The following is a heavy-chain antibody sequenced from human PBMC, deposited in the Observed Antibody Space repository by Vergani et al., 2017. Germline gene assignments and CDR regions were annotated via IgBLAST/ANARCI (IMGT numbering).Heavy chain of an antibody. V-gene: IGHV3-66*01. Sequence: EVQLVESGGGLVQPGGSLRLSCAASGFTVSSNYMSWVRQAPGKGLEWVSVIYSGGSTSYADSVKGRFTIARDNSKTTLNLQMNSRRAEDTAVYYCARDDYGGNWLAIWGQGTLVTLSS. CDR3: ARDDYGGNWLAI. CDR1: GFTVSSNY. CDR2: IYSGGST. J-gene: IGHJ4*02. D-gene: IGHD4-23*01.